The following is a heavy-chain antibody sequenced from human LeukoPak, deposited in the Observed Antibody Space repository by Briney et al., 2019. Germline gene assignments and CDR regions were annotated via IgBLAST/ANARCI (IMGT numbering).Heavy chain of an antibody. Sequence: GGSLRLSCAASGFTFSSYSMNWVRQAPGKGLEWVSSISSSSSYIYYADSVKGRFTVSRDNAKRSLYLQMNSLRADDTAVYYCAREFDGSASGAGYWGQGTLVTVSS. CDR3: AREFDGSASGAGY. J-gene: IGHJ4*02. V-gene: IGHV3-21*04. D-gene: IGHD1-26*01. CDR1: GFTFSSYS. CDR2: ISSSSSYI.